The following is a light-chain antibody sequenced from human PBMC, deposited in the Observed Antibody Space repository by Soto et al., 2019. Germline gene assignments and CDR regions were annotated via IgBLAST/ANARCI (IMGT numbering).Light chain of an antibody. J-gene: IGKJ2*01. V-gene: IGKV1-33*01. Sequence: DIQMTQSPSSLPASLGDRVTITCHASQAISKYLHWYHQRPGKAPILVIYDASNLEAGAQSRFSVGGPGTYFTLTISSLQPEDIGPYYYQQYNNLPYSFGQETKLDI. CDR1: QAISKY. CDR2: DAS. CDR3: QQYNNLPYS.